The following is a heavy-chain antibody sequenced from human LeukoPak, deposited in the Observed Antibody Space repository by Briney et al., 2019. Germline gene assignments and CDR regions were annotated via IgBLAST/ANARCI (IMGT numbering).Heavy chain of an antibody. CDR3: ARGIVVESYYYYGMDV. D-gene: IGHD2-2*01. Sequence: PSQTLSLTCTVSGGSISSGDYYWRWIRQPPGTGLEWIGYIYYSGSTYYNPSLKSRVTISVDTSKNQFSLKLSSVTAADTAVYYCARGIVVESYYYYGMDVWGKGTTVTVSS. V-gene: IGHV4-30-4*01. CDR2: IYYSGST. CDR1: GGSISSGDYY. J-gene: IGHJ6*04.